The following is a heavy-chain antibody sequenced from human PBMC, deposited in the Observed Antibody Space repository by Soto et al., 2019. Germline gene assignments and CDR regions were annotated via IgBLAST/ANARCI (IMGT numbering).Heavy chain of an antibody. Sequence: SETLSLTCAVYGGSFSGYYWSWIRQPPGKGLEWIGEINHRGSTNYNPSLKSRVTISVDTSKNQFSLKLSSVTAADTAVYYCARGHSGVRGVITYYYYYGMDVWGQGTTVTVSS. V-gene: IGHV4-34*01. CDR3: ARGHSGVRGVITYYYYYGMDV. CDR1: GGSFSGYY. CDR2: INHRGST. J-gene: IGHJ6*02. D-gene: IGHD3-10*01.